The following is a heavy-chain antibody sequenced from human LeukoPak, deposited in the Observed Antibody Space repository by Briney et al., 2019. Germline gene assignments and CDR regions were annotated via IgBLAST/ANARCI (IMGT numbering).Heavy chain of an antibody. Sequence: GASVKVSCKASGGTFSSYTISWVRQAPGQGLEWMGRIIPILGIANYAQKLQGRVTMTTDTSTSTAYMELRSLRSDDTAVYYCARWGAFTMIAPNFQHWGQGTLVTVSS. V-gene: IGHV1-69*02. CDR1: GGTFSSYT. J-gene: IGHJ1*01. CDR3: ARWGAFTMIAPNFQH. CDR2: IIPILGIA. D-gene: IGHD3-22*01.